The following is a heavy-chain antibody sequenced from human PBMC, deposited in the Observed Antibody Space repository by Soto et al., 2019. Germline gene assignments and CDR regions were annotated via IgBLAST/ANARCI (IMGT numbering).Heavy chain of an antibody. Sequence: SETLSLTCTVSGGSISSSSYYWGWIRQPPWKGLEWIGSIYYSGSTYYNPSLKSRVTISVDTSKNQFSLKLSSVTAADTAVYYCARHVEDLDAFDIWGQGTMVTVSS. V-gene: IGHV4-39*01. CDR1: GGSISSSSYY. CDR3: ARHVEDLDAFDI. J-gene: IGHJ3*02. CDR2: IYYSGST.